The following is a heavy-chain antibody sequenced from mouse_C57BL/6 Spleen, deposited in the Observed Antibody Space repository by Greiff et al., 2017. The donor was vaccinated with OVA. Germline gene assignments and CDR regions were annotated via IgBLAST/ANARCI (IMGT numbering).Heavy chain of an antibody. CDR3: ARSGGLAWFAY. CDR1: GYAFTNYL. J-gene: IGHJ3*01. CDR2: INPGSGGT. V-gene: IGHV1-54*01. Sequence: VQLQQSGAELVRPGTSVKVSCKASGYAFTNYLIEWVKQRPGQGLEWIGVINPGSGGTNYNEKFKGKATMTADNSSSTAYMQLSSLTSEDSAVYFCARSGGLAWFAYWGQGTLVTVSA. D-gene: IGHD3-1*01.